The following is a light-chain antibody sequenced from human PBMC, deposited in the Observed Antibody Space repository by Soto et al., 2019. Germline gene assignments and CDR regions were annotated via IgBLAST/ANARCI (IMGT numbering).Light chain of an antibody. Sequence: DIQMTQSPSTLSASVGDRVTITCRASQSISSWLAWYQQKPGKAPKLLIYDASSLESGVPSRFSGSGSGTEFTLTISSLQPDDFAVYYCQQYKNWLPLTFGGGTKVEI. CDR3: QQYKNWLPLT. CDR2: DAS. J-gene: IGKJ4*01. V-gene: IGKV1-5*01. CDR1: QSISSW.